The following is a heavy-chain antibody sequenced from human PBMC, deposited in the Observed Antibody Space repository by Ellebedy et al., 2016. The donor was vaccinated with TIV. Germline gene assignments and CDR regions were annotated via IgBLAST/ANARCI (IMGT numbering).Heavy chain of an antibody. Sequence: SGPTLVKPTQTLTLTCTFSGFSLSTNGVGVGWIRQSPGKALAWLALIYWNDGETYNPSLKSRLTITKDTSKNQVVLTMTNMDPVDTATYYCAHRRPAARPWYFDYWGQGTLVTVSS. CDR3: AHRRPAARPWYFDY. J-gene: IGHJ4*02. CDR1: GFSLSTNGVG. D-gene: IGHD6-6*01. CDR2: IYWNDGE. V-gene: IGHV2-5*01.